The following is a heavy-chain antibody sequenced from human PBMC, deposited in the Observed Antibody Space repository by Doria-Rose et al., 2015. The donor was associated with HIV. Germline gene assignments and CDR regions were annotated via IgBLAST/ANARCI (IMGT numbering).Heavy chain of an antibody. CDR1: GVSLSSPGMG. Sequence: SGPVLVKPTETLTLTCTVSGVSLSSPGMGVSRIRQPPGKALEWLANIFSDDERSYKTSLKSRLTISRGTSNSQVVLTMTDMDPVDTATYYCARIKSSRWYHKYYFDFWGQGTLVIVSA. J-gene: IGHJ4*02. CDR2: IFSDDER. D-gene: IGHD6-13*01. V-gene: IGHV2-26*01. CDR3: ARIKSSRWYHKYYFDF.